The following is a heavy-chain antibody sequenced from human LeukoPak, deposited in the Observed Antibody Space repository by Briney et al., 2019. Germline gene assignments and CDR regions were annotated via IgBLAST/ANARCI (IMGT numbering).Heavy chain of an antibody. D-gene: IGHD3-9*01. CDR1: GFTFSDYY. Sequence: PGGSLRLSCAASGFTFSDYYMSWIRQAPGKGLEWVSYISSSGSTIYYADSVKSRFTISRDNAKNSLYLQMNSLRAEDTAVYYCARRGAYCDILTGYYIPDYYYYYYMDVWGKGTTVTVSS. J-gene: IGHJ6*03. CDR2: ISSSGSTI. CDR3: ARRGAYCDILTGYYIPDYYYYYYMDV. V-gene: IGHV3-11*04.